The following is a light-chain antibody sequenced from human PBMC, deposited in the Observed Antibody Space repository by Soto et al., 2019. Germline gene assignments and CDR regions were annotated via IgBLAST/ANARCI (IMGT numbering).Light chain of an antibody. Sequence: DIQMTQSPSTLSASVGDRVTITCRASQSISSWLAWYQQKPGKAPKLLIFAASSLQSGVPSRFSGSRSGPDFTLTISRLEPEDFAVYYCQQFATSPLTFGGGTKVDVK. CDR1: QSISSW. V-gene: IGKV1-5*01. CDR3: QQFATSPLT. CDR2: AAS. J-gene: IGKJ4*01.